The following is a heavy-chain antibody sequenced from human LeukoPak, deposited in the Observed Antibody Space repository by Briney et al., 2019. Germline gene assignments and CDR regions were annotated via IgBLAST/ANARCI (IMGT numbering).Heavy chain of an antibody. CDR1: GGSISGYF. D-gene: IGHD5-12*01. V-gene: IGHV4-4*07. CDR3: AREPTSGREPTSGRPLDY. Sequence: SETLSLTCTVSGGSISGYFWSWIRQPAGKGLEWIGRIYSSGSNNYNPSLKSRVTMSLDTSKNHLSLNLSSVTAADTPVYYCAREPTSGREPTSGRPLDYWGRGTLVTVSS. J-gene: IGHJ4*02. CDR2: IYSSGSN.